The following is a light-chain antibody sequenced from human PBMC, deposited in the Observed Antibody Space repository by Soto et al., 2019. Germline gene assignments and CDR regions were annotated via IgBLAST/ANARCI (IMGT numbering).Light chain of an antibody. CDR3: QQYNNWPPWT. V-gene: IGKV3-15*01. CDR2: GAS. CDR1: QSVYSS. J-gene: IGKJ1*01. Sequence: ETVMTQSPATLSVSPGERATLSCRASQSVYSSLAWYQQKPGQAPRLLIYGASTTATGIPARFSGSGSGTEFTLTISRLQSENFAVYYCQQYNNWPPWTFGQGTKVDIK.